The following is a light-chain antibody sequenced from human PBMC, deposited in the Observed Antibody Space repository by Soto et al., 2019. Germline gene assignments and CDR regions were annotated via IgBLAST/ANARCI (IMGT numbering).Light chain of an antibody. V-gene: IGKV3-11*01. Sequence: EIVLTQSPATLSLSPGERVTLSCRASQSINNYLAWYQQKFGQPPRLLIYDASNRSTGIPARFSGSGSGTDFTPTISSLEPEDFAVYYCQQRRNWPITFGQGTRLDIK. CDR2: DAS. J-gene: IGKJ5*01. CDR1: QSINNY. CDR3: QQRRNWPIT.